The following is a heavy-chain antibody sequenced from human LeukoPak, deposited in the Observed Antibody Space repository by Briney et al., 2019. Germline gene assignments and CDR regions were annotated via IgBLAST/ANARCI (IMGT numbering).Heavy chain of an antibody. D-gene: IGHD3-22*01. V-gene: IGHV3-30*18. CDR3: AKSSAYYYDSSGYYNFDY. J-gene: IGHJ4*02. Sequence: PGGSLRLSCAASGFTFDDYGMSWVRQAPGKGLEWVAVISYDGSNKYYADSVKGRFTISRDNSKNTLYLQMNSLRAEDTAVYYCAKSSAYYYDSSGYYNFDYWGQGTLVTVSS. CDR2: ISYDGSNK. CDR1: GFTFDDYG.